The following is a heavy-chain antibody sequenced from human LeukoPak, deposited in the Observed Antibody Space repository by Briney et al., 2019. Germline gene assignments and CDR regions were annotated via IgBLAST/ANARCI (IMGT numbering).Heavy chain of an antibody. J-gene: IGHJ4*02. V-gene: IGHV3-30*02. Sequence: GGSLRLSCAASGFTFSSYGMHWVRQAPGKGLEWVAFIRYDGSNKYYADSVKGRFTISRDNPKNTLYLQMNSLRAEDTAVYYCAKDQSRWELRPSYYFDYWGQGTLVTVSS. CDR1: GFTFSSYG. D-gene: IGHD1-26*01. CDR3: AKDQSRWELRPSYYFDY. CDR2: IRYDGSNK.